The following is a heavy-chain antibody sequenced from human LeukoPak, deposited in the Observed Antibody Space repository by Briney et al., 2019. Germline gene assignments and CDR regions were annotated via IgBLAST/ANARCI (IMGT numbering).Heavy chain of an antibody. Sequence: SETLSLTCTVSGGSISSYYWSWIRQPPGKGLEWIGYIYYSGSTNYNPSLKSRVTISVDTSKNQFSLKLSSVTAADTAVYYCARHGVGLLWFGELSNWGQGTLVTVSS. D-gene: IGHD3-10*01. CDR2: IYYSGST. J-gene: IGHJ4*02. CDR3: ARHGVGLLWFGELSN. CDR1: GGSISSYY. V-gene: IGHV4-59*08.